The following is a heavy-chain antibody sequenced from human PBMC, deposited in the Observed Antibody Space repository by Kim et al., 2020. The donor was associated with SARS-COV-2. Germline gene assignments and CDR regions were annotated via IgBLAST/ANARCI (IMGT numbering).Heavy chain of an antibody. CDR3: ARSVYASGWILFDS. J-gene: IGHJ4*02. CDR2: KYHSASA. V-gene: IGHV4-59*11. D-gene: IGHD6-19*01. Sequence: SETLSLTCTVSGDSISKHHWSWIRQSPGKGLEWIGYKYHSASAIYNPSLKSRVTMSVETSKDQFSLNLRSVTAADTAVYYCARSVYASGWILFDSWGQGTLVTVSS. CDR1: GDSISKHH.